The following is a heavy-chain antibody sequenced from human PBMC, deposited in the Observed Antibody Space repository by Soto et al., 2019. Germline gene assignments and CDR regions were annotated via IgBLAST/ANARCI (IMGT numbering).Heavy chain of an antibody. V-gene: IGHV3-7*01. Sequence: RLSCAASGFTFSSYWMSWVRQAPGKGLEWVANIKQDGGEKYYVDSVKGRFTISRDNAKNSLYLQMNSLRAEDTAVYYCARVSLRFLEWLSYNWFDPWGQGTLVTVSS. CDR2: IKQDGGEK. CDR1: GFTFSSYW. D-gene: IGHD3-3*01. J-gene: IGHJ5*02. CDR3: ARVSLRFLEWLSYNWFDP.